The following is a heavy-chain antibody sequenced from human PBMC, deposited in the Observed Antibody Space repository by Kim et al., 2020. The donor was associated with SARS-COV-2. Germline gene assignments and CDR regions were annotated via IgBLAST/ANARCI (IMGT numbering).Heavy chain of an antibody. CDR3: ARWATVTTEGFFDY. J-gene: IGHJ4*02. Sequence: NPSLKSRVTISVDTSKNQLSLKLSSVTAADTAVYYCARWATVTTEGFFDYWGQGTLVTVSS. D-gene: IGHD4-17*01. V-gene: IGHV4-31*02.